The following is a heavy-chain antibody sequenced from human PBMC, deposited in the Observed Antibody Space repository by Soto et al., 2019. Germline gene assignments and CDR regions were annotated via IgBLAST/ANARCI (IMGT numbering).Heavy chain of an antibody. D-gene: IGHD5-12*01. CDR1: GFTFSSYE. V-gene: IGHV3-48*03. CDR3: TKEKAGTYSGYDACDI. Sequence: GGSLRLSCAASGFTFSSYEMDWVRQAPGKGLEWVAYISSSVNIMYGESVMGRFTISRDNADNSLYLQMNSLTAEDTAVYYCTKEKAGTYSGYDACDICRRGTMGTV. CDR2: ISSSVNI. J-gene: IGHJ3*02.